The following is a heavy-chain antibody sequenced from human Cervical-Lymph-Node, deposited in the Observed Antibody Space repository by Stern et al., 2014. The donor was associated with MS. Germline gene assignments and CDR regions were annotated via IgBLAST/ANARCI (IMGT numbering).Heavy chain of an antibody. V-gene: IGHV3-21*01. Sequence: EAQLVESGGGLVTPGGSLRLSCAASGFTFSDYSMNWVRQAPGKGLEWVSSITNSGASMYYGDSVKGRFTISRDNAKNTLYLQMDSLSAEDTATYFCASTLHGGLYNWFDPWGQGTLVTVSS. CDR2: ITNSGASM. CDR1: GFTFSDYS. J-gene: IGHJ5*02. D-gene: IGHD2-2*01. CDR3: ASTLHGGLYNWFDP.